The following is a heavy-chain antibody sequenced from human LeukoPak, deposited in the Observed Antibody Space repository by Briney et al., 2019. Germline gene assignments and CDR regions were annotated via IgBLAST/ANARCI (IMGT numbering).Heavy chain of an antibody. CDR2: ISYDGSNK. Sequence: PGGSLRLSCAASGFTLDDYGMSWVRQAPGKGLEWVAVISYDGSNKYYADSVKGRFTISRDNSKNTLYLQMNSLRAEDTAVYYCAKDLGGYDSSTPDYWGQGTLVTVSS. CDR3: AKDLGGYDSSTPDY. V-gene: IGHV3-30*18. CDR1: GFTLDDYG. D-gene: IGHD5-12*01. J-gene: IGHJ4*02.